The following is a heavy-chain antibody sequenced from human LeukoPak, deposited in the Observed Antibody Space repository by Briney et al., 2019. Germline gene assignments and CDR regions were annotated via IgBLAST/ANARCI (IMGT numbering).Heavy chain of an antibody. V-gene: IGHV5-51*01. CDR2: IYPGDSDT. D-gene: IGHD3-10*01. CDR1: GYSFTSYW. CDR3: ARHNEYYYGSGRSNWFDP. J-gene: IGHJ5*02. Sequence: LGESLKISCKGSGYSFTSYWIGWVRQMPGKGLEWMGVIYPGDSDTRYSPSFQGQVTISADKSIGTAYLQWSSLKASDTAMYYCARHNEYYYGSGRSNWFDPWGQGTLVTVSS.